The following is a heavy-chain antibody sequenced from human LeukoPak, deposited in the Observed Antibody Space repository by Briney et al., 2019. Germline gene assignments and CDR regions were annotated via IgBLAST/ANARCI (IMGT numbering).Heavy chain of an antibody. J-gene: IGHJ4*02. CDR1: GFTFNTYA. V-gene: IGHV3-30-3*01. D-gene: IGHD3-10*01. CDR3: AKEFYYYGSGIFPFDY. Sequence: PGGSLRLSCAASGFTFNTYAMHWVRQAPGKGLEWVAVISYDGSNKYYADSVKGRFTISRDNSKNTLYVQMNSLRAEDTAVYYCAKEFYYYGSGIFPFDYWGQGTLVTVSS. CDR2: ISYDGSNK.